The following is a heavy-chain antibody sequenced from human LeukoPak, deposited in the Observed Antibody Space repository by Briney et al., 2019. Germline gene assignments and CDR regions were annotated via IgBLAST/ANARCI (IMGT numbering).Heavy chain of an antibody. V-gene: IGHV4-59*01. CDR1: GGSINTYY. CDR3: ARDGAAVGIPWFDP. D-gene: IGHD6-13*01. CDR2: IYYTGST. Sequence: SETLSLTCTVSGGSINTYYWSWIRQPPGKGLEWIGYIYYTGSTNYNPSLKSRVTISVDTSKDQFYLRLSSVTAADTAVYYCARDGAAVGIPWFDPWGQGTLVTVSS. J-gene: IGHJ5*02.